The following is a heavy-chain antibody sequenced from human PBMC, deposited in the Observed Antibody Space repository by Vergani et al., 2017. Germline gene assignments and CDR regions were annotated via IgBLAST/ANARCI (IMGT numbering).Heavy chain of an antibody. D-gene: IGHD2-8*01. V-gene: IGHV3-9*01. CDR2: ISWNSGKI. CDR1: GFTFDYA. Sequence: EVQLVESGGGLIQPGRSLRLSCAASGFTFDYAMHWVRQAPGKGLEWVSGISWNSGKIDYADSVKGRFTITRDNAKKSVYLQMNSLRAEDTAMYFCARGLWDCTHIRCSPPSYWGQGTQVTVSS. J-gene: IGHJ4*02. CDR3: ARGLWDCTHIRCSPPSY.